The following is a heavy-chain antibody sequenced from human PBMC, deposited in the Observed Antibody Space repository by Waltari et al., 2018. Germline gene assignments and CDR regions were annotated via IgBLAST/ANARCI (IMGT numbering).Heavy chain of an antibody. D-gene: IGHD4-4*01. CDR1: GGTFSSYA. CDR3: ARDPMTTVTWDWYFDL. Sequence: QVQLVQSGAEVKKPGSSVKVSCKASGGTFSSYAISWVRQAPGQGLEWMGGIIPIFVTANHAQNFQGRVTITADESTSTAYMGLSSLRSEDTAVYYCARDPMTTVTWDWYFDLWGRGTLVTVSS. J-gene: IGHJ2*01. CDR2: IIPIFVTA. V-gene: IGHV1-69*13.